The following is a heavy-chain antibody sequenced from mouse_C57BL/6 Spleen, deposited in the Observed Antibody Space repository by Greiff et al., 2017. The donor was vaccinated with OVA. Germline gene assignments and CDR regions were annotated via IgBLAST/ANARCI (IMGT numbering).Heavy chain of an antibody. Sequence: DVMLVESGGGLVQPGGSLSLSCAASGFTFTDYYMSWVRQPPGKALEWLGFIRNKANGYTTEYSASVKGRFTISRDNSQSILYLQMNALRAEDSATYYCARGGNYDAMDYWGQGTSVTVSS. CDR1: GFTFTDYY. CDR2: IRNKANGYTT. CDR3: ARGGNYDAMDY. D-gene: IGHD2-1*01. V-gene: IGHV7-3*01. J-gene: IGHJ4*01.